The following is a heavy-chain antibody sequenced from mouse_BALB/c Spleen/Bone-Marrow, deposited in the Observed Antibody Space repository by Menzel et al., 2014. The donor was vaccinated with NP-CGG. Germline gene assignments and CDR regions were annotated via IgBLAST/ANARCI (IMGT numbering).Heavy chain of an antibody. J-gene: IGHJ2*01. CDR2: IWTGGGT. D-gene: IGHD1-2*01. CDR3: VGHYYGYDFDY. V-gene: IGHV2-9-2*01. CDR1: GFSLTSYD. Sequence: QVQLQQSGPGLVAPSQSLSITCTVSGFSLTSYDISWIRQPPGKGLKWLGVIWTGGGTNYNSAFMSRLSISKDNSKSQVFLKMNSLQTDDTAIYYCVGHYYGYDFDYWGQGTTLTVSS.